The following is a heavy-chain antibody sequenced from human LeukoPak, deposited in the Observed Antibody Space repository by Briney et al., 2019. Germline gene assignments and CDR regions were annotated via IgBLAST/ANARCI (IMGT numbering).Heavy chain of an antibody. CDR1: CYTSISYG. CDR2: ISAHKGNT. D-gene: IGHD6-19*01. CDR3: ARDLAYAEYSSAWYNARGDY. Sequence: GAADKNFSKASCYTSISYGISWVQQEPRQGIQWMGWISAHKGNTNYAQKLQGRVTITTDTSTSTDYMELKSLRSDDTAVYYCARDLAYAEYSSAWYNARGDYWGQGTPVSVSS. V-gene: IGHV1-18*01. J-gene: IGHJ4*02.